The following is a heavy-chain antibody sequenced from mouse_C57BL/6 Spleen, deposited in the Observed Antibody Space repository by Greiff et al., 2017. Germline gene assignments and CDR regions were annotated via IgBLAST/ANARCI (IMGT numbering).Heavy chain of an antibody. CDR2: INPNNGGT. J-gene: IGHJ2*01. CDR1: GYTFTDYN. CDR3: ATLQVFTTVVATHDY. Sequence: EVQLQQSGPELVKPGASVKMSCKASGYTFTDYNMHWVKQSHGKSLEWIGYINPNNGGTSSNQKFKGKATLTVNKSSSTAYMELRSLTSEDSAVXYGATLQVFTTVVATHDYWGQGTTLTVSS. D-gene: IGHD1-1*01. V-gene: IGHV1-22*01.